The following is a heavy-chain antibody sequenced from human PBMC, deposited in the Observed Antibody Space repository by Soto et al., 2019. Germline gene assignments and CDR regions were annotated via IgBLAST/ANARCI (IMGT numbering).Heavy chain of an antibody. V-gene: IGHV4-30-4*01. Sequence: SETLSLTCTVPGGSISSGDYYWSWIRQPPGKGLEWIGYIYYSGSTYYNPSLKSRVTISVDTSKNQFSLKLSSVTAADTAVYYCASYGDYYYGMDVWGQGTTVTVSS. CDR2: IYYSGST. CDR3: ASYGDYYYGMDV. CDR1: GGSISSGDYY. J-gene: IGHJ6*02. D-gene: IGHD4-17*01.